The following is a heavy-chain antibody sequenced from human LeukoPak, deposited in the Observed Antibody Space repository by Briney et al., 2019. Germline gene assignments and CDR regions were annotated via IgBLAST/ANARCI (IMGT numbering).Heavy chain of an antibody. Sequence: SGTLSLTCAVSGGSISSSNWWTWVRQPPGKGLEWIGEIYHSGSTNYNPSLKSRVTISVDKSKNQFSLKLSSVTAADTAVYYCARDGSGSSTGGKYAFDIWGQGTMVTVSS. D-gene: IGHD1-26*01. V-gene: IGHV4-4*02. CDR3: ARDGSGSSTGGKYAFDI. CDR1: GGSISSSNW. J-gene: IGHJ3*02. CDR2: IYHSGST.